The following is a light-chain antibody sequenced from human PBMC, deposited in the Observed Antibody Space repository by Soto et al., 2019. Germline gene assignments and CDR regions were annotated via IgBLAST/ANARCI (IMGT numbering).Light chain of an antibody. CDR2: GAS. CDR3: QQSYSAPPT. J-gene: IGKJ4*01. V-gene: IGKV1-39*01. CDR1: QNISSY. Sequence: DIQMTQSPSSLSASVGDRVTITCRASQNISSYLNWYQQKPGEAPKLLIYGASSLQSGVPSGFRGSGSGTDFTLTISSLQPGHLSIYYCQQSYSAPPTFGGGTKVEIK.